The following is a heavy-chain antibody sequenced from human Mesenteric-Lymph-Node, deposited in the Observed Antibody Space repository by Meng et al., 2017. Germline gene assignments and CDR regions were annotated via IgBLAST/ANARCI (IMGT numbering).Heavy chain of an antibody. V-gene: IGHV3-7*01. CDR1: GFTFSDYY. CDR3: ASDHCRN. J-gene: IGHJ4*02. Sequence: GEALKISCAASGFTFSDYYMSWVRQAPGKGLEGVARIGEDGGEKHYADSVKGRFAISRDNSDNSMHLQMNNLRAEETAIYYWASDHCRNWGQGTLVTVSS. CDR2: IGEDGGEK.